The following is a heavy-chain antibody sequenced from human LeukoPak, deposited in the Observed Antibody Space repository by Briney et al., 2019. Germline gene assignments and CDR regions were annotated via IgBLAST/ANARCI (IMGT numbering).Heavy chain of an antibody. CDR3: GRAYVVSGYDFGIDY. CDR1: GGTFSSYA. D-gene: IGHD5-12*01. CDR2: IIPIFGTA. Sequence: SVKVSCKASGGTFSSYAISWVRQAPGQGLEWMGGIIPIFGTANYAQKFQGRVTITTDESTSTAYMELSSLRSEDTAVYYCGRAYVVSGYDFGIDYWGQGTLVTVSS. V-gene: IGHV1-69*05. J-gene: IGHJ4*02.